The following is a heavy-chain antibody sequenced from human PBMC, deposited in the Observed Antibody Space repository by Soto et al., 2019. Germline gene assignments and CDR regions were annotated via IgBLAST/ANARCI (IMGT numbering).Heavy chain of an antibody. D-gene: IGHD2-15*01. V-gene: IGHV3-23*01. CDR2: LTRTGTT. CDR1: GFSFSDYS. CDR3: AKRATTVPTPGNYFDC. Sequence: GGSLRLSCVASGFSFSDYSMTWVRQGPDRGLEWVATLTRTGTTFYADSVKGRFTISRDNSRSTLALQMYSLRAEDTARYYCAKRATTVPTPGNYFDCWGQGTLITVSS. J-gene: IGHJ4*02.